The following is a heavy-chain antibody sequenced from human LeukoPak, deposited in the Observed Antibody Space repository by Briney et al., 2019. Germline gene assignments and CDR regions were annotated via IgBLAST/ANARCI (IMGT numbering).Heavy chain of an antibody. J-gene: IGHJ4*02. D-gene: IGHD1-1*01. CDR3: ARALRNWNPRPFDY. CDR2: INHSGST. V-gene: IGHV4-34*01. CDR1: GGSFSGYY. Sequence: PSETLSLTCAVYGGSFSGYYWSWIRQPPGKGLEWIGEINHSGSTNYNPSLKSRVTISVDTSKNQFSLKLSSVTAADTAVYYCARALRNWNPRPFDYWGQGTLDTVSS.